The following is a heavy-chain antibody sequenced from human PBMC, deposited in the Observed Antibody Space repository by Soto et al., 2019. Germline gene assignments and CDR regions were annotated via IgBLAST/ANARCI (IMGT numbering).Heavy chain of an antibody. J-gene: IGHJ6*02. D-gene: IGHD3-16*01. CDR3: ARQGGRRTYYYYYGMDV. V-gene: IGHV3-7*01. CDR1: GFTFSSDW. Sequence: EVQLVESGGGLVQPGGSLRLSCTASGFTFSSDWMSWVRQAPGKGLEWVANIKHDGSEKNYVDSVKGRFTISTDNAKNSVFLQVNSLRAEDTAVYYCARQGGRRTYYYYYGMDVWGQGTTVTVSS. CDR2: IKHDGSEK.